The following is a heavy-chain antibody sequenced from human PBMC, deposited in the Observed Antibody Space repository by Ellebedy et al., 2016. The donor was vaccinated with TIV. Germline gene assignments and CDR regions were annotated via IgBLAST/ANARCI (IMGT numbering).Heavy chain of an antibody. D-gene: IGHD4-17*01. CDR3: ARAVGYGDLHAFDI. Sequence: LRLXCTVSGASISSGDYYWSWIRQPPGKGLEWIGYTYYSGSTKYYPSLKSRVTISVDTSKTHFSLKLSSVTAADTAVYFCARAVGYGDLHAFDIWGQGTMVTVSS. CDR1: GASISSGDYY. CDR2: TYYSGST. J-gene: IGHJ3*02. V-gene: IGHV4-30-4*01.